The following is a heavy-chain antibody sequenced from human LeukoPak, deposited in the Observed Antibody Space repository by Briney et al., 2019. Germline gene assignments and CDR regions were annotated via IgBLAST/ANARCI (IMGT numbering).Heavy chain of an antibody. CDR1: GFTFSSYS. V-gene: IGHV3-21*01. Sequence: GGSLRLSCAASGFTFSSYSMNWVRHAPGKRLECVSSISSSSSYIYYADSVKGRFTISRDNAKNSLYLQMNSLRAEDTAVYYCARDLSVDGYMDVWGKGTTVTVSS. CDR3: ARDLSVDGYMDV. CDR2: ISSSSSYI. J-gene: IGHJ6*03. D-gene: IGHD5-12*01.